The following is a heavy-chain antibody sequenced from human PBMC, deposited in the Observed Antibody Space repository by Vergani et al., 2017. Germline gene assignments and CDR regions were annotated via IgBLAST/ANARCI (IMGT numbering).Heavy chain of an antibody. D-gene: IGHD6-6*01. CDR1: GFTFSSYS. CDR2: ISSSSSYI. CDR3: ARSSIAARPWGFGFDY. Sequence: EVQLVESGGGLVKPGGSLRLSCAASGFTFSSYSMNWVRQAPGKGLGWVSSISSSSSYIYYADSVKGRFTISRDNAKNSLYLQMNSLRAEDTAVYYCARSSIAARPWGFGFDYWGQGTLVTVSS. J-gene: IGHJ4*02. V-gene: IGHV3-21*01.